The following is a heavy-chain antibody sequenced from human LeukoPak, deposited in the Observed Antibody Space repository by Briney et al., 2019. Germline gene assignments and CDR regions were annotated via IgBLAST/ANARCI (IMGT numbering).Heavy chain of an antibody. J-gene: IGHJ4*02. Sequence: GASVKVSCKASGYTFTGYYMHWVRQAPGQGLEWMGWINPNSGGTNYAQKFQGRVTMTRDTSISTAYMELSKQRYDDTAVYYCARVYYDSSELDYWGQGTLVTVSS. CDR3: ARVYYDSSELDY. V-gene: IGHV1-2*02. CDR2: INPNSGGT. D-gene: IGHD3-22*01. CDR1: GYTFTGYY.